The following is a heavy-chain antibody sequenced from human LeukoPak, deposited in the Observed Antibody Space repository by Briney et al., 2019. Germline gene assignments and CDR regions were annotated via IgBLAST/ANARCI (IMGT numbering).Heavy chain of an antibody. Sequence: GGSLRLSCAASGFAFGTYSMNWVRQAPGRGLEWVAIIWFDGSYKYYADSVKGRFTISRDNSKNTLYLQMNSLRAEDTAVYYCARGEYYDSSGYSQYFQHWGQGTLVTVSS. CDR1: GFAFGTYS. CDR2: IWFDGSYK. CDR3: ARGEYYDSSGYSQYFQH. J-gene: IGHJ1*01. V-gene: IGHV3-33*08. D-gene: IGHD3-22*01.